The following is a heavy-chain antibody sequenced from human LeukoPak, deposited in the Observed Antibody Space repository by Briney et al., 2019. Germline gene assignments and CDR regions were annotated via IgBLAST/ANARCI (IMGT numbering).Heavy chain of an antibody. J-gene: IGHJ4*02. CDR2: ISAYNGNT. CDR1: GYTFTSYG. Sequence: ASVKVSCKASGYTFTSYGISWVRQAPGQGLEWMGWISAYNGNTNYAQKFQGRVTVTTDTSTSTAYMELRSLRSDDTAVYYCARDLSGYCSGGSCYGTFDYWGQGTLVTVSS. V-gene: IGHV1-18*01. CDR3: ARDLSGYCSGGSCYGTFDY. D-gene: IGHD2-15*01.